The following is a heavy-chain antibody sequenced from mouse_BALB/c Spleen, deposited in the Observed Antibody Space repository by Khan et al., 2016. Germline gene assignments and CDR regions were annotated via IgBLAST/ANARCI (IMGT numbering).Heavy chain of an antibody. J-gene: IGHJ3*01. CDR1: AYTFTDYS. CDR2: INTENGEP. D-gene: IGHD2-4*01. CDR3: SLYDYVWFAH. Sequence: QIQLVQSGPELKKPGETVKISCKASAYTFTDYSMHWVKLAPGKGLKWMGWINTENGEPTYAEDFKGRFAFSLETSDSIAYLQINNLNNEDTAEYFYSLYDYVWFAHWGQGTLVTVSA. V-gene: IGHV9-2-1*01.